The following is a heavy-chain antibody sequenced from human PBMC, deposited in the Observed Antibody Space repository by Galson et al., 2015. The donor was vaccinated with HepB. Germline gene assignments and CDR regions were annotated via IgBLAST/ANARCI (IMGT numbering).Heavy chain of an antibody. CDR2: IIPILGIA. J-gene: IGHJ6*02. V-gene: IGHV1-69*04. D-gene: IGHD3-9*01. CDR3: ARGGDDILTGYPPGYYYGMDV. CDR1: GGTFSSYA. Sequence: SVKVSCKASGGTFSSYAISWVRQAPGQGLEWMGRIIPILGIANYAQKFQGRVTIAADKSTSTAYMELSSLRSEDTAVYFCARGGDDILTGYPPGYYYGMDVWGQGTTVTVSS.